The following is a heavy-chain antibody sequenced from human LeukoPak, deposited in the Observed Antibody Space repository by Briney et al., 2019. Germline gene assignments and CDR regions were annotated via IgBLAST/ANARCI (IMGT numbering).Heavy chain of an antibody. V-gene: IGHV4-31*03. J-gene: IGHJ4*02. CDR1: GGSISSGGYY. Sequence: TLSLTCTVSGGSISSGGYYWSWIRQHPGKGLEWIGYIYYSGSTYCNPSLKSRVTISVDTSKNQFSLKLSSVTAADTAVYYCARASDCSGGSCYLAPYYFDYWGQGTLVTVSS. CDR2: IYYSGST. CDR3: ARASDCSGGSCYLAPYYFDY. D-gene: IGHD2-15*01.